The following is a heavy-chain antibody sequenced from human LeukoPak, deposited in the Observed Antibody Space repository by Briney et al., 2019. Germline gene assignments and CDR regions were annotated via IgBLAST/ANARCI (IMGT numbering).Heavy chain of an antibody. V-gene: IGHV3-7*01. J-gene: IGHJ5*02. CDR1: GFTVSSNY. Sequence: GGSLRLSCAASGFTVSSNYMSWVRQAPGKGLEWVANIKQDGSEKYYVDSVKGRFTISRDNAKNSLYLQMNSLRVEDTAVYYCASWGPAAYCSNGSCSWGQGTLVTVSS. CDR3: ASWGPAAYCSNGSCS. D-gene: IGHD2-15*01. CDR2: IKQDGSEK.